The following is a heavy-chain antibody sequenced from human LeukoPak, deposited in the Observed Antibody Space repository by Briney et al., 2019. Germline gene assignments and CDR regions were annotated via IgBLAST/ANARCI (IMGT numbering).Heavy chain of an antibody. J-gene: IGHJ6*02. D-gene: IGHD3-3*01. V-gene: IGHV1-2*02. CDR1: GYTFTGYY. Sequence: ASVKVSCKASGYTFTGYYMHWVRQAPGQALEWMGWINPNSGGTNYAQKFQGRVTMTRDTSISTAYMELSRLRSDDTAVYYCARGKGGPITIFGVVMTPRTYYYYGMDVWGQGTTVTVSS. CDR2: INPNSGGT. CDR3: ARGKGGPITIFGVVMTPRTYYYYGMDV.